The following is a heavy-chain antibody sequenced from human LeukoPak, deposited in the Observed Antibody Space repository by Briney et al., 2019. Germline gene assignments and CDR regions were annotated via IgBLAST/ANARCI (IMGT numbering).Heavy chain of an antibody. V-gene: IGHV4-59*01. CDR2: IYYSGST. Sequence: SETLSLTCTVSGRSISSYYRSWIRQPPGKGLEWIGYIYYSGSTNYNPSLKSRVTISVDTSKNQFSLKLSSVTAADTAVYYCARVGPDYYFDYWGQGTLVTVSS. CDR3: ARVGPDYYFDY. CDR1: GRSISSYY. D-gene: IGHD2-2*01. J-gene: IGHJ4*02.